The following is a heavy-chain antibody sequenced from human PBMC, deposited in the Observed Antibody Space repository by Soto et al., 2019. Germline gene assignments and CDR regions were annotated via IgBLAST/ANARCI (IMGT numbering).Heavy chain of an antibody. CDR3: ARGRYGEY. CDR2: ISAHNGNT. CDR1: GYAFTTYG. V-gene: IGHV1-18*01. J-gene: IGHJ4*02. Sequence: QVHLVQSGAEVKKPGASVKVSCKGSGYAFTTYGITLVRQAPGQGLEWMGWISAHNGNTNYARKLQGRVTVTRDTSPSTAYMELRSLRSDDTAVYYCARGRYGEYWGQGALVPVSS. D-gene: IGHD3-10*01.